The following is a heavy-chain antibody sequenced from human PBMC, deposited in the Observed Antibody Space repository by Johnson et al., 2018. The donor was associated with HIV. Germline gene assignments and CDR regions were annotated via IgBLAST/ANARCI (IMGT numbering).Heavy chain of an antibody. Sequence: VQLVESGGGVVQPGRSLRLSCAASGFIFSNYGMHWVRQATGKGLEWVSEIDTAGDTYYADSVTSRFTFSRDNSKNTLYLQMNSLRAEDTAVYFCAKVRSGYTEIDAFDIWGQGTMVTVSS. J-gene: IGHJ3*02. CDR1: GFIFSNYG. V-gene: IGHV3-NL1*01. D-gene: IGHD3-22*01. CDR2: IDTAGDT. CDR3: AKVRSGYTEIDAFDI.